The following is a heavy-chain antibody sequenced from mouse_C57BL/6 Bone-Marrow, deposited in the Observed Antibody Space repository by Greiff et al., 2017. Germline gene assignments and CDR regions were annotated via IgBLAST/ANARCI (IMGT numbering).Heavy chain of an antibody. V-gene: IGHV1-54*01. CDR1: GYAFTNYL. J-gene: IGHJ4*01. CDR3: ARHYSNFYAMDY. Sequence: QVQLKESGAELVRPGTSVKVSCKASGYAFTNYLIEWVKQRPGQGLEWIGVINPGSGGTNYNEKFKGKATLTADKSSSTAYMQLSSLTSEDSAVYFCARHYSNFYAMDYWGQGTSVTVSS. D-gene: IGHD2-5*01. CDR2: INPGSGGT.